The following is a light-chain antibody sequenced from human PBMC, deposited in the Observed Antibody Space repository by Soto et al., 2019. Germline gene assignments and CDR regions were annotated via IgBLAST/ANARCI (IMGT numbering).Light chain of an antibody. CDR2: EGG. V-gene: IGLV2-23*01. Sequence: QSALTQPASVSGSPGQSITISCTGTSSDVGSYNLVSWYQQHPGKAPKLMIYEGGKRPSGVSNRFSGSKSGNTASLTISGLQAEDEADYYCCSYAGSSFVVFGGGTKLTVL. J-gene: IGLJ2*01. CDR1: SSDVGSYNL. CDR3: CSYAGSSFVV.